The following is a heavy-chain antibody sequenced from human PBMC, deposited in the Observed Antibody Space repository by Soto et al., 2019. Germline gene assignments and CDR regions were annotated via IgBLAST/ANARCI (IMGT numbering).Heavy chain of an antibody. D-gene: IGHD2-21*01. CDR3: ARHIAVSGTRGFDH. J-gene: IGHJ4*02. CDR2: IFHTGSA. V-gene: IGHV4-4*02. CDR1: GGSITSNW. Sequence: QVQLQESGPGLMKPSGTLSLTCAVSGGSITSNWWSWVRQPPGKGLEWIAEIFHTGSANYNPSLMGRLTISKEKSRNPLSLNLNSVTAADTAVYYCARHIAVSGTRGFDHWGQGTLVTVSS.